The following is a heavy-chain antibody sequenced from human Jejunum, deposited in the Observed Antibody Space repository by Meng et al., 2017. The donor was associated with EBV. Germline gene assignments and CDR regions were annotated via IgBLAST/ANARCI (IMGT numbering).Heavy chain of an antibody. V-gene: IGHV4-30-4*01. D-gene: IGHD4-17*01. CDR1: GDTLFNGGHY. CDR2: IFYTGNT. J-gene: IGHJ5*02. CDR3: ARDTNGDYGWVDP. Sequence: HLQESGPGLVKPSPPLSLPCAVSGDTLFNGGHYWTWIRQPPGKGLEWIGYIFYTGNTYHNPSLKSRVTISLDISKNQFSLNLTSVTAADTAVYYCARDTNGDYGWVDPWGQGTLVTVSS.